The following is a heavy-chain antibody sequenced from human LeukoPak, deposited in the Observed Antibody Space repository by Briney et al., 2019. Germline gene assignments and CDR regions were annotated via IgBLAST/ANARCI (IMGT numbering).Heavy chain of an antibody. Sequence: GASVKVSCKASGGTFSSYAISWVRQAPGQGLEWMGRIIPIFGTANYAQKFQGRVTITTDESTSTAYMELSSLRSEDMAVYYCARDLSSVRYSYGFDYWGQGTLVTVSS. J-gene: IGHJ4*02. D-gene: IGHD5-18*01. V-gene: IGHV1-69*05. CDR1: GGTFSSYA. CDR2: IIPIFGTA. CDR3: ARDLSSVRYSYGFDY.